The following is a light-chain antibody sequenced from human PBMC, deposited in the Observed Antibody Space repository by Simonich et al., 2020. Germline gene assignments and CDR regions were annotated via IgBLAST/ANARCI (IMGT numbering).Light chain of an antibody. J-gene: IGKJ2*01. CDR3: QQYNSYLYT. Sequence: DIQMTQSPSTLSASVGDRVTITCRASQSISSWLAWYQQNPGKAPKILSYKASSLESGVPSRFSGSGSGTEFTLTISSLQPDDFATYYCQQYNSYLYTFGQGTKLEIK. CDR1: QSISSW. CDR2: KAS. V-gene: IGKV1-5*03.